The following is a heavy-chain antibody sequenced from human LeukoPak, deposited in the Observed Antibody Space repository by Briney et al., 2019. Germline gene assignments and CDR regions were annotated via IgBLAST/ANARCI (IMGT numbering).Heavy chain of an antibody. CDR3: AGCSGGSCYSRGKYGVDV. CDR1: GFTFSSYA. Sequence: PGGSLRLSCATAGFTFSSYAMNWVRQAPGKGLECVSFISTSGDLTYYAASVKGRFTVSRDNSKNTLYLQMNSLRAGDTAVYYCAGCSGGSCYSRGKYGVDVWGQGTTVIVSS. J-gene: IGHJ6*02. CDR2: ISTSGDLT. V-gene: IGHV3-23*01. D-gene: IGHD2-15*01.